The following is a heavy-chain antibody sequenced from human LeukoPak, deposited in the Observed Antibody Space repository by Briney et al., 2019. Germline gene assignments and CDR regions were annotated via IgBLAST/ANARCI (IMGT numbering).Heavy chain of an antibody. CDR1: GGSISSGGYS. CDR3: WGYYYYYYMDV. V-gene: IGHV4-31*09. D-gene: IGHD3-16*01. Sequence: SETLFLTCTVSGGSISSGGYSWSWIRQHPGKGLEWIGYIYYSGSTYYNPSLKSRVTISVDTSKNQISLKLSSVTAADTAVYYCWGYYYYYYMDVWGKGTTVTVSS. J-gene: IGHJ6*03. CDR2: IYYSGST.